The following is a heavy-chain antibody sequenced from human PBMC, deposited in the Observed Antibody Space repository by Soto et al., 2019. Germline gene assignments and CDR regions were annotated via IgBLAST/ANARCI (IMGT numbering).Heavy chain of an antibody. V-gene: IGHV3-33*01. CDR2: IWYDGSNK. CDR1: GFTFSSYG. J-gene: IGHJ6*03. D-gene: IGHD5-12*01. Sequence: GGSLRLSCAASGFTFSSYGMHWVHQAPGKGLEWVAVIWYDGSNKYYADSVKGRFTISRDNSKNTLYLQMNSLRAEDTAVYYCAREPTAGLSGLRLYYYYYYMDVWGKGTTVTVSS. CDR3: AREPTAGLSGLRLYYYYYYMDV.